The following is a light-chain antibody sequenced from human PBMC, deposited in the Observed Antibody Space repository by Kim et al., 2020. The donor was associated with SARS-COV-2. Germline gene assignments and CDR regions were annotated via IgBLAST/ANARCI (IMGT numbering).Light chain of an antibody. V-gene: IGKV1-39*01. CDR1: QSISSH. CDR2: AAS. Sequence: DIQMTQSPSSLSASVGDRVTITCRTTQSISSHLNWYQQKPGRAPKLLISAASTLQGGVPSRFSGSGSETDFTLTISSLQPEDFATYFCQQSYNTPFAFGPGAQVDIK. J-gene: IGKJ3*01. CDR3: QQSYNTPFA.